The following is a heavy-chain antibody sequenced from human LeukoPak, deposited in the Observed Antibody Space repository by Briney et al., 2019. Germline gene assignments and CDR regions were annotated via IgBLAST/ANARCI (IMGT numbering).Heavy chain of an antibody. CDR3: ARAGYYGDDAFDL. Sequence: GGSLTLTCTGSGCSIGSSWLSWVRKAPGKGQEWVANIRQDGSEKYYVDSVKGRLPISRDNAKSSLYLQMNSLRAEDTGIYYCARAGYYGDDAFDLWGQGTMVTVSS. CDR1: GCSIGSSW. CDR2: IRQDGSEK. D-gene: IGHD2/OR15-2a*01. J-gene: IGHJ3*01. V-gene: IGHV3-7*01.